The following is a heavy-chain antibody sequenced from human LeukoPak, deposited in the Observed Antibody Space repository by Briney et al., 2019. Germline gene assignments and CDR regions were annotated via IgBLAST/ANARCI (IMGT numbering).Heavy chain of an antibody. CDR3: AKALVPIVVVPAASFDY. V-gene: IGHV3-23*01. J-gene: IGHJ4*02. D-gene: IGHD2-2*01. CDR2: ISGSGGST. Sequence: GGSLRLSCAASGFTFRSYSMNWVRHAPGKGLEWVSAISGSGGSTYYADSVKGRFTISRDNSKNTLYLQMNSLRAEDTAVYYCAKALVPIVVVPAASFDYWGQGTLVTVSS. CDR1: GFTFRSYS.